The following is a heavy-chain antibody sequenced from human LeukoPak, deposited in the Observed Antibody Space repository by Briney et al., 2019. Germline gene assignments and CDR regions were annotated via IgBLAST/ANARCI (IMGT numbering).Heavy chain of an antibody. Sequence: PGGSLRLSCAASEFSVGSNYMTWVRQAPGKGLEWVSLIYSGGSTCYADSVKGRFTISRDNSKNTLYLQMNSLRSEDTAVYYCARVSGSGPPVTGWGQGTLVTVSS. CDR2: IYSGGST. CDR3: ARVSGSGPPVTG. CDR1: EFSVGSNY. V-gene: IGHV3-53*05. J-gene: IGHJ4*02. D-gene: IGHD2-15*01.